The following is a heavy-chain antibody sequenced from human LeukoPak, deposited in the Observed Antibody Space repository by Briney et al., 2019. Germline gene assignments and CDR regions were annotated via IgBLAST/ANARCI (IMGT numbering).Heavy chain of an antibody. V-gene: IGHV3-23*01. J-gene: IGHJ3*01. CDR3: AKRPRDTSGYYLGAFDG. CDR1: GLTFSSYA. Sequence: GGSLRLSCEASGLTFSSYAMTWVRQAPEKGLEWVSAIGASGVDTYYADSVKGRFTISRDNAKNTLYLHMTSLGAEDTAVYFCAKRPRDTSGYYLGAFDGWGQGTTVTVSS. CDR2: IGASGVDT. D-gene: IGHD3-22*01.